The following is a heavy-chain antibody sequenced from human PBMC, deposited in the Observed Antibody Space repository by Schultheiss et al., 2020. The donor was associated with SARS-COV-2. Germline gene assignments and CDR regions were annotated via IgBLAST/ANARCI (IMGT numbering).Heavy chain of an antibody. V-gene: IGHV3-7*05. D-gene: IGHD4-17*01. J-gene: IGHJ6*02. CDR3: ARSGLGTVHGMDV. Sequence: GGSLRLSCAASGFTFSSYGMHWVRQAPGKGLEWVANIKQDGSEKYYVDSVKGRFTISRDNAKNSLYLQMNSLRAEDTAVYYCARSGLGTVHGMDVWGQGTTVTVSS. CDR2: IKQDGSEK. CDR1: GFTFSSYG.